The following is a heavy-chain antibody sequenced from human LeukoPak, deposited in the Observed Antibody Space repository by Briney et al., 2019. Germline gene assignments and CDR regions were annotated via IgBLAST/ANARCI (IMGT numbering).Heavy chain of an antibody. CDR2: TYYRSKWYN. Sequence: SQTLSLTCAISGDSVSSNSAAWNWIRQSPSRGLEWLGRTYYRSKWYNDYAVSVKSRITLNPDTSKNQFSLQLNSVTPEDTAVYYCAAGDYGDYVGAFDIWGQGTMVTVSS. CDR1: GDSVSSNSAA. D-gene: IGHD4-17*01. CDR3: AAGDYGDYVGAFDI. J-gene: IGHJ3*02. V-gene: IGHV6-1*01.